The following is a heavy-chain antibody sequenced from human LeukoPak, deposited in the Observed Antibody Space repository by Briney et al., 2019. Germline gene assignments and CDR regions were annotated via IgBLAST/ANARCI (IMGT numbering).Heavy chain of an antibody. CDR3: ARDLGSGWNFDY. CDR1: GFTFSDYY. J-gene: IGHJ4*02. Sequence: PGGSLRLSCAASGFTFSDYYMSWIRQAPGKGLEWVSIIYSGGSTYYADSVKGRFTISRDNSKNTLYLQMNSLRAEDTAVYYCARDLGSGWNFDYWGQGTLVTVSS. D-gene: IGHD6-19*01. V-gene: IGHV3-53*01. CDR2: IYSGGST.